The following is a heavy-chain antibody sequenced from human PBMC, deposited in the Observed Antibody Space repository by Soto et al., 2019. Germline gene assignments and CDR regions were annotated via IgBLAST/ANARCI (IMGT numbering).Heavy chain of an antibody. CDR3: ARDPGQWLIISPKPPDH. CDR1: GYTFTDYY. CDR2: INPNSGGT. J-gene: IGHJ4*02. V-gene: IGHV1-2*02. Sequence: ASVKVSCKASGYTFTDYYMHWVRQAPGHGLEWIGWINPNSGGTNYAQSFQGRVTMTRDTSINTAYMELTRLTSDDTAVYSCARDPGQWLIISPKPPDHWGQGTRVTVSS. D-gene: IGHD6-19*01.